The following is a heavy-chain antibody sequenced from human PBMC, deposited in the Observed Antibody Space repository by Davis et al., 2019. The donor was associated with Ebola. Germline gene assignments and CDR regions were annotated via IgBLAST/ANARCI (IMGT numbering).Heavy chain of an antibody. D-gene: IGHD3-10*01. Sequence: ASVKVSCKASGYTFTGYYMHWVRQAPGQGLEWMGIINPSGGSTSYAQKFQGRVTMTRDTSTSTVYMELSSLRSEDTAVYYCARAFRIGWFDPWGQGTLVTVSS. CDR3: ARAFRIGWFDP. CDR1: GYTFTGYY. V-gene: IGHV1-46*01. J-gene: IGHJ5*02. CDR2: INPSGGST.